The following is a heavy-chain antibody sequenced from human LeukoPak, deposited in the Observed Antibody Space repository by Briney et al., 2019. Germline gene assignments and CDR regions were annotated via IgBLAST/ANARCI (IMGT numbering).Heavy chain of an antibody. CDR2: ISGSGGST. V-gene: IGHV3-23*01. J-gene: IGHJ4*02. Sequence: GGSLRLSCAASRFTFSTYVMSWVRQAPGKGLEWVSAISGSGGSTYYADSVKGRFTISRDNSKNTLYLQMNSLRAEDTAVYYCAKDPRGSPTYLRFDYWGQGTLVTVSS. CDR1: RFTFSTYV. CDR3: AKDPRGSPTYLRFDY. D-gene: IGHD1-26*01.